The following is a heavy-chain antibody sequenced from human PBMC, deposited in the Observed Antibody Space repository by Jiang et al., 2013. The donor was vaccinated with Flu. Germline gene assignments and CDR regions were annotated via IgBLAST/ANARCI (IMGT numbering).Heavy chain of an antibody. Sequence: KPTQTLTLTCTFSGFSLSTSGVGVGWIRQPPGKALEWLALIYWDDDKRYSPSLKSRLTITKDTSKNQVVLTMTNMDPVDTATYYCAHRTSYSLHSPWFDPWGQGTLVTVSS. V-gene: IGHV2-5*02. CDR3: AHRTSYSLHSPWFDP. D-gene: IGHD2-21*01. J-gene: IGHJ5*02. CDR2: IYWDDDK. CDR1: GFSLSTSGVG.